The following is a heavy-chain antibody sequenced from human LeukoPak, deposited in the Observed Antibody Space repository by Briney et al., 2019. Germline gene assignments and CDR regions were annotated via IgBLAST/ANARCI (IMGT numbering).Heavy chain of an antibody. CDR1: GFTFSSYA. CDR2: ISSNGGST. D-gene: IGHD3-22*01. Sequence: GGSLRLSCAASGFTFSSYAMHWVRQAPGKGLEYVSAISSNGGSTYYANSVKGRFTISRDNSKNTLYLQMGSLRAEDMAVYYCARGSRNYYDSAAWGQGTLVTVSS. CDR3: ARGSRNYYDSAA. J-gene: IGHJ5*02. V-gene: IGHV3-64*01.